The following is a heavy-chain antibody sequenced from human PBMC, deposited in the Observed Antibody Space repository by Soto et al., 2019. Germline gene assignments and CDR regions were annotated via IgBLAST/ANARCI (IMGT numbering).Heavy chain of an antibody. J-gene: IGHJ6*02. V-gene: IGHV3-23*01. CDR1: GFTFSTHA. D-gene: IGHD7-27*01. Sequence: EVQLLESGGGLVQPGGSLRLSCAASGFTFSTHAISWVRQAPGNGLEWVSTISGSGDNTFYADSVKGRVTISRDNSKNNLYLQINSLRAEDTAVYFCATVPRSGEDPYYGLDVWGQGTTVTVSS. CDR2: ISGSGDNT. CDR3: ATVPRSGEDPYYGLDV.